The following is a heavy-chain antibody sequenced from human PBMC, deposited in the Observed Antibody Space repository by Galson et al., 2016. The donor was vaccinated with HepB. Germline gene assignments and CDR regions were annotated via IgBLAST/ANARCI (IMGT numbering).Heavy chain of an antibody. CDR3: ARGPPYGEFDY. CDR1: GFTFSSYW. Sequence: SLRLSCAASGFTFSSYWMRWVRQAPGKGLVWVSRINSDGSSTTYAGSVKGRFTISRDNAKNTLYLQMNGLKAEDTAVYYCARGPPYGEFDYWGQGTLVTVSS. J-gene: IGHJ4*02. V-gene: IGHV3-74*01. D-gene: IGHD3-10*01. CDR2: INSDGSST.